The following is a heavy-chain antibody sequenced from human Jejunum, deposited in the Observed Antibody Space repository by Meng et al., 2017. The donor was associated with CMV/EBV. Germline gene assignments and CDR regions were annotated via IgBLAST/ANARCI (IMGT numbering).Heavy chain of an antibody. J-gene: IGHJ6*02. V-gene: IGHV3-7*01. CDR3: AKWVVPPGVGYGLDV. CDR1: FIFSDYW. CDR2: IKGDGSAK. D-gene: IGHD2-2*01. Sequence: FIFSDYWMRWVRQAPGKGLEWVANIKGDGSAKYSADSVKGRFTIARDNAKWTLYLQMTSLRVEDTAVYYCAKWVVPPGVGYGLDVWGQGTEVTVSS.